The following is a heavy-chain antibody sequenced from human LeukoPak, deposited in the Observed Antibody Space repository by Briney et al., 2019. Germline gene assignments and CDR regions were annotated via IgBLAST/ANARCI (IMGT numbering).Heavy chain of an antibody. J-gene: IGHJ4*02. CDR2: ILGNGHAS. D-gene: IGHD5-12*01. Sequence: PGGSLRLSCVASGFTFSSYPMHWVRQAPDKGLEYLAAILGNGHASFYADSVKGRFTISRDNSKNTLYLQMGNLRAGDMAVYYCARDSASGYSFDSWGQGTLVTVS. CDR1: GFTFSSYP. V-gene: IGHV3-64*02. CDR3: ARDSASGYSFDS.